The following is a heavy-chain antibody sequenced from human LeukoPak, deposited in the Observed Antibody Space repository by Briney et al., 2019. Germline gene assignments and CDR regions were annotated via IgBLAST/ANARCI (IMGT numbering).Heavy chain of an antibody. Sequence: GGSLRLSCAASGFTFSSYSMNWVRQAPGKGLEWVSSISSSSSYIYYADSVKGRFTISGDNAKNSLYLQMNSLRAEDTAVYYCVVGYGSGSYNYWGQGTLVTVSS. CDR2: ISSSSSYI. CDR1: GFTFSSYS. J-gene: IGHJ4*02. D-gene: IGHD3-10*01. V-gene: IGHV3-21*01. CDR3: VVGYGSGSYNY.